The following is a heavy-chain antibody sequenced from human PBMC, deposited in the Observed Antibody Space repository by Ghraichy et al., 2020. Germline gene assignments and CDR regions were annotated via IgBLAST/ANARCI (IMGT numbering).Heavy chain of an antibody. CDR3: ARVGYCSGVGCQGRDWFDP. D-gene: IGHD2-15*01. J-gene: IGHJ5*02. CDR2: IRGDGSEK. V-gene: IGHV3-7*04. Sequence: GESLNISCAASGFTFSDYWMTWVRQAPGKGLECVANIRGDGSEKNYVDSVKGRFTISRDDAKNSLYLQMNSLRAEDTAVYYCARVGYCSGVGCQGRDWFDPWGQGTLVTVSS. CDR1: GFTFSDYW.